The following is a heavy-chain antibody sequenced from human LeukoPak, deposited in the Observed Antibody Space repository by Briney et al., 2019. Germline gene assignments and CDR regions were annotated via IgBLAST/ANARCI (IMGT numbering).Heavy chain of an antibody. CDR2: ISAYNGNT. D-gene: IGHD2-2*02. Sequence: GESLKISCKGSGYPFSRSWIAWVRQVPGKGLEWMGWISAYNGNTNYAQKLQGRVTMTTDTSTSTAYMELRSLRSDDTAVYYCAREGPGCSSTSCYTSSDYWGQGTLVTVSS. J-gene: IGHJ4*02. CDR3: AREGPGCSSTSCYTSSDY. CDR1: GYPFSRSW. V-gene: IGHV1-18*04.